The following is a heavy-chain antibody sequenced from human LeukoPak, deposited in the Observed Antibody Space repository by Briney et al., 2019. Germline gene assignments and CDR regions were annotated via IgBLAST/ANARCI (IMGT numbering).Heavy chain of an antibody. J-gene: IGHJ6*03. CDR3: AKDAVATKYYYYYMDV. Sequence: GGSLRVSCAASGFTFSDYSMNWVRQAPGKGLEWVSYISFSVNTKYYGDSVKGRFTISRDNAKNSLYLQMNSLRAEDTAVYYCAKDAVATKYYYYYMDVWGKGTTVTVSS. D-gene: IGHD5-12*01. CDR1: GFTFSDYS. V-gene: IGHV3-48*04. CDR2: ISFSVNTK.